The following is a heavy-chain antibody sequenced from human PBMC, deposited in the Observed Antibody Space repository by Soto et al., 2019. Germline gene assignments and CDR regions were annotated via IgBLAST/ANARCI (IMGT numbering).Heavy chain of an antibody. CDR1: GFTFSSYN. CDR2: ISRSGDRT. D-gene: IGHD2-15*01. J-gene: IGHJ4*02. V-gene: IGHV3-64*02. CDR3: ARARCSSGQCYYFDY. Sequence: EVQLVESGEGLVQPGGSLRLSCAASGFTFSSYNIHWIRQAPGKGLEFVSAISRSGDRTYYADSVKGRFTITRDNSKNTVWLQMGSLRAEDIAVYYCARARCSSGQCYYFDYWGRGALVSVS.